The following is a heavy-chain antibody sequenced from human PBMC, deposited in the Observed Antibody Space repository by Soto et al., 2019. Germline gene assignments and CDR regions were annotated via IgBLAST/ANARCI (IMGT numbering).Heavy chain of an antibody. D-gene: IGHD1-26*01. CDR3: AGWSEWELLQYYFDY. V-gene: IGHV1-69*13. CDR1: GGTFSSYA. Sequence: GASVKVSCRASGGTFSSYAISSVREAPGQGLEWMGGIIPIFGTANYAQKFQGRVTITADESTSTAYMELSSLRSEDTAVYYCAGWSEWELLQYYFDYWGQGTLVTVSS. CDR2: IIPIFGTA. J-gene: IGHJ4*02.